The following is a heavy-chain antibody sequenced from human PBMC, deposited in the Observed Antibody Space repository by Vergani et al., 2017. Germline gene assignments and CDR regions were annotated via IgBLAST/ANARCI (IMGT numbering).Heavy chain of an antibody. CDR2: IRSKANSYAT. CDR3: TRGGSYLANVYYGMDV. D-gene: IGHD1-26*01. Sequence: EVQLVESGGGLVQPGGSLKLSCAASGFTFSGSAMHWVRQASGKGLAWVGRIRSKANSYATAYAASVKGRFTISRDDSKNMAYLQMNSLKTEDTAVYYCTRGGSYLANVYYGMDVWDRGTTVTVSS. CDR1: GFTFSGSA. V-gene: IGHV3-73*01. J-gene: IGHJ6*02.